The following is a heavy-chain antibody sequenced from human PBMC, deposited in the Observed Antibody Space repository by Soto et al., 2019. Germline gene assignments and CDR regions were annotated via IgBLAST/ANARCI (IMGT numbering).Heavy chain of an antibody. CDR3: ARSRGSFLSLSNWFDP. J-gene: IGHJ5*02. D-gene: IGHD3-16*02. V-gene: IGHV3-33*01. CDR1: GFTLRRYG. Sequence: SGGAPRISCGAAGFTLRRYGMHWVRPAPGKGLEWVAVIWYDGSNKYYADSVKGRFTISRDNSKNTLYLQMNSLRAEDTAVYYCARSRGSFLSLSNWFDPWGQGTLVTVSS. CDR2: IWYDGSNK.